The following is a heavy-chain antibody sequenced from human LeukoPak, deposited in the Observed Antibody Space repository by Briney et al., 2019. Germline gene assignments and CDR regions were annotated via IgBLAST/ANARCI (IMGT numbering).Heavy chain of an antibody. D-gene: IGHD3-9*01. CDR3: ARDHDDILTGYYMSDY. Sequence: ASVKVSCKASGYTFTGYYMHWVRQAPGQGLEWMGWINPNSGGTNYAQKFQGRVTMTRDTSISTAYMELSRLRSDDTAVYYCARDHDDILTGYYMSDYWGRGTLVTVSS. V-gene: IGHV1-2*02. CDR2: INPNSGGT. CDR1: GYTFTGYY. J-gene: IGHJ4*02.